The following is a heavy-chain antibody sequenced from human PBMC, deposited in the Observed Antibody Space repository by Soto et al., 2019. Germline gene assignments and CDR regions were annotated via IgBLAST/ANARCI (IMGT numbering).Heavy chain of an antibody. CDR3: ASGIQLWLRRINNGYSG. V-gene: IGHV1-69*05. CDR2: IIPMFGTA. CDR1: GGTFSTYA. D-gene: IGHD5-18*01. J-gene: IGHJ4*02. Sequence: QVQLVQSGAEVTKPESSVKVSCKAPGGTFSTYAISWVRQAPGQGLEWMGGIIPMFGTANYAQRFQDGVTXPXXASTNTVYMELSSLRSEDTAVYFCASGIQLWLRRINNGYSGWGQGTLVTVSS.